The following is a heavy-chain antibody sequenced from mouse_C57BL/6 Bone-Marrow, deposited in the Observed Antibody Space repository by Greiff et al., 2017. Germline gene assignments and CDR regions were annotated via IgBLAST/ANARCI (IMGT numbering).Heavy chain of an antibody. Sequence: VQLQQPGAELVMPGASVKLSCKASGYTFTSYWMHWVKQRPGQGLEWIGEIDPSDSYTNYNQKFKGKSTLTVDKSSSTAYMQLSSLTSEDSAVYYCAREVSSSYYAMDYWGQGTSVTVSS. CDR2: IDPSDSYT. V-gene: IGHV1-69*01. CDR1: GYTFTSYW. CDR3: AREVSSSYYAMDY. J-gene: IGHJ4*01. D-gene: IGHD3-2*02.